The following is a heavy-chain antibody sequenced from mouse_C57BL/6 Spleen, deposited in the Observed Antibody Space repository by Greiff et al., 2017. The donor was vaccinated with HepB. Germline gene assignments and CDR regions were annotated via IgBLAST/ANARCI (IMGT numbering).Heavy chain of an antibody. CDR1: GYTFTSYW. CDR3: ARLGITTVVATEDY. V-gene: IGHV1-59*01. CDR2: IDPSDSYT. Sequence: QVQLQQPGAELVRPGTSVKLSCKASGYTFTSYWMHWVKQRPGQGLEWIGVIDPSDSYTNYNQKFKGKATLTVDTSSSPAYMQLSSLTSEDSAVYYWARLGITTVVATEDYWCQGTTLTVSS. J-gene: IGHJ2*01. D-gene: IGHD1-1*01.